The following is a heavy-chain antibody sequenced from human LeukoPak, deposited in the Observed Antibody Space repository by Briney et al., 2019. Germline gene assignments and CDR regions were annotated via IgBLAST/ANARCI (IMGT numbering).Heavy chain of an antibody. D-gene: IGHD3-3*01. CDR1: GFTFSSYA. V-gene: IGHV3-64*01. CDR3: ARDGDYDFWSGPLDY. J-gene: IGHJ4*02. Sequence: TGGSLRLSCAASGFTFSSYAMHWVRQAPGKGLEYVSAISSNGGSTYYANSVKGRFAISRDNSKNTLYLQMGSLRAEDMAVYYCARDGDYDFWSGPLDYWGQRTLVTVSS. CDR2: ISSNGGST.